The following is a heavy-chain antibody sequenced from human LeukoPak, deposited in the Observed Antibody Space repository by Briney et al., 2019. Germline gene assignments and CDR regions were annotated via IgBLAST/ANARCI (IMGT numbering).Heavy chain of an antibody. CDR1: GFTLSNAW. Sequence: GGSLRLSCAASGFTLSNAWMNWVRQAPGKGLEWVGRIKSKTDGGTTDYAAPVKGRLTISRDDSKNTLYLQMNSLKTEDTAVYYCTTDPKVVKLYYYYYMDVWGKGTTVTISS. J-gene: IGHJ6*03. V-gene: IGHV3-15*01. CDR2: IKSKTDGGTT. D-gene: IGHD2-15*01. CDR3: TTDPKVVKLYYYYYMDV.